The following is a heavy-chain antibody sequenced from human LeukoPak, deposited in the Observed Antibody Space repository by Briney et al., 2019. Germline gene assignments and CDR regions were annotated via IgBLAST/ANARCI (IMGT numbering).Heavy chain of an antibody. CDR1: GGSFSGYY. J-gene: IGHJ4*02. D-gene: IGHD4-23*01. CDR3: ARVGYGGNSFDY. CDR2: INHSGST. V-gene: IGHV4-34*01. Sequence: SETPSLTCAVYGGSFSGYYWSWIRQPPGKGLEWIGEINHSGSTNYNPSLKSRVTISVDTSKNQFSLKLSSVTAADTAVYYCARVGYGGNSFDYWGQGTLVTVSS.